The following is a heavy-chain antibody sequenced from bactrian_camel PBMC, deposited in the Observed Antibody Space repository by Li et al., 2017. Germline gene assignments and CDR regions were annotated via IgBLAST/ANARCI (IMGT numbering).Heavy chain of an antibody. Sequence: VQLVESGGGSVQAGGSLRLSCAASGFPFSNHRMTWVRQVSGKGLEWVATIDSVGGSTFYADSVKGRFTISRDNVNVQQQTLYLQMNSLKTEDTAMYFCAACGLTRVGGKFTGRGTQVTVS. J-gene: IGHJ4*01. D-gene: IGHD5*01. CDR2: IDSVGGST. CDR1: GFPFSNHR. V-gene: IGHV3S1*01.